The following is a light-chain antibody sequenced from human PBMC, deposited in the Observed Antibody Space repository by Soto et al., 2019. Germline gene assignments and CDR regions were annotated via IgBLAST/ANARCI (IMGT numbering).Light chain of an antibody. CDR3: QQRSNGLT. V-gene: IGKV3-11*01. J-gene: IGKJ4*01. CDR1: QSLSSY. CDR2: DAS. Sequence: EIVFTQSPAKLPLSQGCRSTRSCRASQSLSSYLAWYQQKPGQAPRLLIYDASNRATGIPARFSGSGSGTDFTLTMCSLEPEDFAVYYCQQRSNGLTFGGGTKVDIK.